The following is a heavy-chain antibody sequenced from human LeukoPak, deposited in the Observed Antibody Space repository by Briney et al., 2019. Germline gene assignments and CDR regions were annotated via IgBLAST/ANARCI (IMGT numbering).Heavy chain of an antibody. CDR2: INYSGST. Sequence: PSQTLSLTCTVSGGSISSGDYYWSWIRQPPGKGLEWIGYINYSGSTYYNPSLKSRVTISVDTSKNQFSLKLSSVTAADTAVYYCAREGYYGGNYGYWGQGTLVTVSS. J-gene: IGHJ4*02. V-gene: IGHV4-30-4*08. CDR3: AREGYYGGNYGY. D-gene: IGHD4-23*01. CDR1: GGSISSGDYY.